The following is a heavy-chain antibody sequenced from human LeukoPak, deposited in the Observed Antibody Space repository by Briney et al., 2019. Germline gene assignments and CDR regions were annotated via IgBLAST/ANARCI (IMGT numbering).Heavy chain of an antibody. D-gene: IGHD6-13*01. Sequence: SETLSLTCTVSGGSISSGGYYWSWIRQHPGKGLEWIGHIYYSGSTYYNPSLKSRVTISVDTSKNQFSLKLSSVTAADTAVYYCARRGSSWGNWFDPWGQGTLVTVSS. J-gene: IGHJ5*02. CDR1: GGSISSGGYY. V-gene: IGHV4-31*03. CDR2: IYYSGST. CDR3: ARRGSSWGNWFDP.